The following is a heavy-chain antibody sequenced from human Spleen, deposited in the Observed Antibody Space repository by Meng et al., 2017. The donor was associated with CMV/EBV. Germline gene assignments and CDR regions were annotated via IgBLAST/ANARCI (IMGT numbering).Heavy chain of an antibody. CDR2: IHPHRGDT. CDR3: ARDNNWGPDY. CDR1: GYTFTAHY. D-gene: IGHD7-27*01. V-gene: IGHV1-2*02. Sequence: VKVSCKASGYTFTAHYFHWVRQAPGQGLEWMGWIHPHRGDTNYAQQFQGRVTLTRDTSINTGYMELTRLTSDDTAVYYCARDNNWGPDYWGQGTLVTVSS. J-gene: IGHJ4*02.